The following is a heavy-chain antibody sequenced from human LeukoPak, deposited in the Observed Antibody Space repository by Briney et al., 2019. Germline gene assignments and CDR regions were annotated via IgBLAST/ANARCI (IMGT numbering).Heavy chain of an antibody. V-gene: IGHV3-20*04. J-gene: IGHJ4*02. Sequence: PGGSLRLSCGASGFTYDDYGMSWVRQAPGKGLEWVSGINWNGGSTGYADSVKGRFTISRDNAKNSLYLQMYSLRAEDTALYYCARGSSGWYKVPSDYWGQGTLVTVSS. CDR3: ARGSSGWYKVPSDY. D-gene: IGHD6-19*01. CDR1: GFTYDDYG. CDR2: INWNGGST.